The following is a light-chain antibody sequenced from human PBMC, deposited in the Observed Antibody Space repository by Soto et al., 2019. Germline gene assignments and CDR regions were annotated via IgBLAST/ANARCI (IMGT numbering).Light chain of an antibody. CDR3: MQALQTPFT. CDR2: LGS. J-gene: IGKJ3*01. Sequence: DVVMTQSPLSLPVTPGEPASISCRSSQSLLYSNGYNYLDWYVQKPGQSPRLLIYLGSYRASGVPDRLSGSGSGTDFTLEISRVEAEDVGVYYCMQALQTPFTFGPGTKVDIK. CDR1: QSLLYSNGYNY. V-gene: IGKV2-28*01.